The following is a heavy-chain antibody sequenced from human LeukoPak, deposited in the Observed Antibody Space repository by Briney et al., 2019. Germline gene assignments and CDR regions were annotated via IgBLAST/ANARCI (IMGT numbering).Heavy chain of an antibody. CDR2: IIPIFGTA. CDR1: GGTFISYA. D-gene: IGHD5-18*01. V-gene: IGHV1-69*01. CDR3: ARDREDTAGENYFDY. Sequence: ASVKVSCKASGGTFISYAISWVRQAPGQGLEWMGGIIPIFGTANYAQRFQGRVTITADESTSTAYMELSSLRSEDTAVYYSARDREDTAGENYFDYWGQGTLVTVSS. J-gene: IGHJ4*02.